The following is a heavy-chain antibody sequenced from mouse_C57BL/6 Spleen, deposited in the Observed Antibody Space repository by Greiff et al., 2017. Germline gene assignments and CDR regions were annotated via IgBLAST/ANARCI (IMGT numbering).Heavy chain of an antibody. J-gene: IGHJ4*01. Sequence: EVKLQESGPGLVKPSQSLSLTCSVTGYSITSGYYWNWIRQFPGNKLEWMGYISYDGSNNYNPSLKNRISITRDTSKNQFFLKLNSVTTEDTATYYCARDLGLLYYYAMDYWGQGTSVTVSS. D-gene: IGHD4-1*01. CDR3: ARDLGLLYYYAMDY. V-gene: IGHV3-6*01. CDR1: GYSITSGYY. CDR2: ISYDGSN.